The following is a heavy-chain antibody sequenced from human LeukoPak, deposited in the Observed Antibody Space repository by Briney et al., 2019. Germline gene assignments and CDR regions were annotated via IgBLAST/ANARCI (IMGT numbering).Heavy chain of an antibody. CDR3: ARDPYYYDSGSFAAFDI. CDR2: IKEDGSKT. J-gene: IGHJ3*02. V-gene: IGHV3-7*01. Sequence: GGSLRLSCAASGFTFSRYWMTWVRQAPGKGLEWVANIKEDGSKTFYVDSVKGRFTISRDNAKNSLYLQMNSLRAEDTAVYYCARDPYYYDSGSFAAFDIWGQGTMVTVSS. D-gene: IGHD3-10*01. CDR1: GFTFSRYW.